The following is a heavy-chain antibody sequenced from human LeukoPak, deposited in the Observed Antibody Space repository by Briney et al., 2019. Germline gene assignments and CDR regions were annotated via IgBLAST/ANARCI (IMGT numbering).Heavy chain of an antibody. V-gene: IGHV1-69*01. CDR3: ATGDTAMAYAFDY. J-gene: IGHJ4*02. CDR2: IIPIFGTA. D-gene: IGHD5-18*01. CDR1: GGTFSSYA. Sequence: SVKVSCKASGGTFSSYAISWVRQAPGQGLEWMGGIIPIFGTANYAQKFQGRVTITADESTSTAYMELSSLRSEDTAVYYCATGDTAMAYAFDYWGQGTLVTVSS.